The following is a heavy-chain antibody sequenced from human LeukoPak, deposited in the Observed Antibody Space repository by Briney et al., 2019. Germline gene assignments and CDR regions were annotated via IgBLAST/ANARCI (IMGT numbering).Heavy chain of an antibody. V-gene: IGHV4-59*12. D-gene: IGHD3-16*02. CDR1: GGSISSYY. CDR3: ARFGPEYDYVWGSYRTYFDY. Sequence: SETLSLTCTVSGGSISSYYWSWIRQPAGKGLEWIGEIYHSGSTNYNPSLKSRVTISVDKSKNQFSLKLSSVTAADTAVYYCARFGPEYDYVWGSYRTYFDYWGQGTLVTVSS. CDR2: IYHSGST. J-gene: IGHJ4*02.